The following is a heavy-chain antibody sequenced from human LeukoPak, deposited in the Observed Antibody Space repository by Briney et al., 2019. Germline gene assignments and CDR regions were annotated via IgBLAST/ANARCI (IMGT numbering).Heavy chain of an antibody. Sequence: SETLSLTCAVYGGSFNGYYWSWIRQPPGKGLEWIGEINHSGSTNYNPSLKSRVTISVDTSKNQFSLKLSSVTAVDTAVYYCARGLYSGSYYPGGAFDIWGQGTMVTVSS. J-gene: IGHJ3*02. V-gene: IGHV4-34*01. CDR1: GGSFNGYY. D-gene: IGHD1-26*01. CDR2: INHSGST. CDR3: ARGLYSGSYYPGGAFDI.